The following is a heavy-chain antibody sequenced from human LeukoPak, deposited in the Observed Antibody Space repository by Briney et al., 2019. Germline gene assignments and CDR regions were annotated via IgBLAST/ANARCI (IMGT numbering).Heavy chain of an antibody. CDR2: INHRGTT. CDR1: GGSFSDYY. V-gene: IGHV4-34*01. Sequence: PSETLSLTCAVYGGSFSDYYWSWIRQPPGKGLEWIGEINHRGTTNYNPSLKSRITMSVDTSKHQFSLKLRSATAADTPVYYCARWWSCGGDCYFLDYWGQGTLVTVSS. D-gene: IGHD2-21*02. CDR3: ARWWSCGGDCYFLDY. J-gene: IGHJ4*02.